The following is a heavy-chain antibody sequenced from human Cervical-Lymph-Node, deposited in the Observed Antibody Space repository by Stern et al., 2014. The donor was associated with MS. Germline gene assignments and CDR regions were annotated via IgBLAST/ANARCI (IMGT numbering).Heavy chain of an antibody. CDR2: IVVGRGNT. J-gene: IGHJ6*02. CDR1: GFTFTSSA. D-gene: IGHD4-11*01. V-gene: IGHV1-58*01. Sequence: QMQLVQSGPEVKKPGTSVKVSCKASGFTFTSSAVQWVRQARGQRLEWIGWIVVGRGNTNYAQKFQERVTITRDMSTSTAYMELSSLRSEDTAVYYCAAFTVTTDYYYYGMDVWGQGTTVTVSS. CDR3: AAFTVTTDYYYYGMDV.